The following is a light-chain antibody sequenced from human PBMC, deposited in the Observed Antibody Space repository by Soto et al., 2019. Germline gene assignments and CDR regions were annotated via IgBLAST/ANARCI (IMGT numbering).Light chain of an antibody. Sequence: DFVMTQSPLSLPVTLGQPASISCRSSQSLLYSDGNTYLNWFQQRPGQSPRRLIYKVSNRDSGVPDRFSGSGSGTDFTLKISRVEAEDVGVYYCMQGTHWPPWTFGQGTKVDIK. CDR2: KVS. CDR1: QSLLYSDGNTY. V-gene: IGKV2-30*01. J-gene: IGKJ1*01. CDR3: MQGTHWPPWT.